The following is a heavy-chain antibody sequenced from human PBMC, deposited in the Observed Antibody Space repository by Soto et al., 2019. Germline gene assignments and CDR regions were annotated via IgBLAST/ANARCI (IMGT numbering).Heavy chain of an antibody. CDR2: INHSGST. D-gene: IGHD6-13*01. CDR3: GSLARDEFSSSWDGLSF. J-gene: IGHJ4*02. V-gene: IGHV4-34*01. CDR1: GGSFSGYY. Sequence: PSETLSLTCAVYGGSFSGYYWSWIRQPPGKGLEWIGEINHSGSTNYNPSLKSRVTISVDTSKNQFSLKLSSVTAADTAVYYCGSLARDEFSSSWDGLSFWGQGTLVTVSS.